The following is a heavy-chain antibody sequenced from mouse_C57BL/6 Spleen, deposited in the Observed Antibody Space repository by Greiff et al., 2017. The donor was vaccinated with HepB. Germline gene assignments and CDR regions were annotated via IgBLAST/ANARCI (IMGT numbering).Heavy chain of an antibody. CDR2: ISSGGSYT. V-gene: IGHV5-6*01. CDR1: GFTFSSYG. J-gene: IGHJ1*03. Sequence: EVQVVESGGDLVKPGGSLKLSCAASGFTFSSYGMSWVRQTPDKRLEWVATISSGGSYTYYPDSVKGRFTISRDNAKNTLYLQMSSLKSEDTAMYYCARHQDGSSFYWYFDVWGTGTTVTVSS. D-gene: IGHD1-1*01. CDR3: ARHQDGSSFYWYFDV.